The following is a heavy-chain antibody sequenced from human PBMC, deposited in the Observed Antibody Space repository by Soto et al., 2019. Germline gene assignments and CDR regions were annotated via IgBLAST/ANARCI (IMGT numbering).Heavy chain of an antibody. Sequence: QVQLVQSGAEVKKPGASVRVSCKASGDGFSNYGFSWVRQAPGQGLEWMGWISAYDGETNYTKKFQGRVTMTTDTSSSTAYMELRILRCDDTAVYYCARVWYYDSSGYYAFGYWGLGTLVTVSS. CDR1: GDGFSNYG. V-gene: IGHV1-18*01. CDR2: ISAYDGET. D-gene: IGHD3-22*01. J-gene: IGHJ4*02. CDR3: ARVWYYDSSGYYAFGY.